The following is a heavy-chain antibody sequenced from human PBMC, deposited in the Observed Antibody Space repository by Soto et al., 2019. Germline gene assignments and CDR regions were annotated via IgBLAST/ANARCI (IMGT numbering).Heavy chain of an antibody. CDR3: ARGVAAAGRPYYFDY. Sequence: QVQLQQWGAGLLKPSETLSLTCAVYGGSFSGYYWSWIRQPPGKGLEWIGEINHSGSTNYNPSLKSRVTISVDTSKNQSSLKLSSVTAADTAVYYCARGVAAAGRPYYFDYWGQGTLVTVSS. J-gene: IGHJ4*02. CDR2: INHSGST. D-gene: IGHD6-13*01. V-gene: IGHV4-34*01. CDR1: GGSFSGYY.